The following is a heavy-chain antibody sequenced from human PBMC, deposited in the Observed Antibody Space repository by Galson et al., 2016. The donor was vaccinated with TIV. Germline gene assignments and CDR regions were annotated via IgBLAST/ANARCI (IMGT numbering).Heavy chain of an antibody. CDR3: ARDQNYYDSSGYHLGRWDGGFEI. CDR1: GLTFSSYG. V-gene: IGHV3-33*01. D-gene: IGHD3-22*01. J-gene: IGHJ3*02. Sequence: SLRLSCAASGLTFSSYGMHWVRQAPGKGLEWVAGIWYDGSKKNYADSVKGRFTISRDNSKNTVYLQMDSLRAEDTAVYYCARDQNYYDSSGYHLGRWDGGFEIWGQGTMVTVSS. CDR2: IWYDGSKK.